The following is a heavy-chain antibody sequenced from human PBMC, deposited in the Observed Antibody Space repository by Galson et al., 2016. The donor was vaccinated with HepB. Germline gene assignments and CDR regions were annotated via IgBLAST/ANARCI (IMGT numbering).Heavy chain of an antibody. CDR3: AQDKASMSVGATNFQH. CDR1: GFIFKDYA. J-gene: IGHJ1*01. D-gene: IGHD1-26*01. V-gene: IGHV3-9*01. CDR2: ISWNSGSI. Sequence: SLRLSCAASGFIFKDYAMHWVRQAPGKGLEWVSSISWNSGSIGYADSVKGRFTISRDNAKNSLYLQMNSLRAEDTAFYYCAQDKASMSVGATNFQHWVQGTLVTVSS.